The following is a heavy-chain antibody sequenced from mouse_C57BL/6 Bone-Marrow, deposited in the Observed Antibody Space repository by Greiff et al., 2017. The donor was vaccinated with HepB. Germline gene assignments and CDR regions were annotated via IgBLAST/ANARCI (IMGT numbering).Heavy chain of an antibody. CDR1: GYTFTSYW. J-gene: IGHJ2*01. CDR2: IHPNSGST. V-gene: IGHV1-64*01. D-gene: IGHD1-1*01. Sequence: QVQLQQPGAELVKPGASVKLSCKASGYTFTSYWMHWVKQRPGQGLEWIGMIHPNSGSTNYNEKSKSKATLTVDKSSSTAYMQLSSLTSEDSAVYYCARPTVVAYYFDYWGQGTTLTVSS. CDR3: ARPTVVAYYFDY.